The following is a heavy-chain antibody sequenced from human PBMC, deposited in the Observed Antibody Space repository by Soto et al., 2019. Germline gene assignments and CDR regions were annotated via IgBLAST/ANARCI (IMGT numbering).Heavy chain of an antibody. CDR2: IYSSGDT. D-gene: IGHD2-8*01. CDR3: ARDTGYGGGVSFDT. Sequence: EVQLVESGGGLVQPGGSLRLSCAASGFSVSDNYMSWVRQAPGKGLEWISVIYSSGDTYYADSVKGRLTISRDNSSNTQYLQINDLRVEDTAIYYCARDTGYGGGVSFDTWGQGIPVTVSS. CDR1: GFSVSDNY. J-gene: IGHJ5*02. V-gene: IGHV3-66*01.